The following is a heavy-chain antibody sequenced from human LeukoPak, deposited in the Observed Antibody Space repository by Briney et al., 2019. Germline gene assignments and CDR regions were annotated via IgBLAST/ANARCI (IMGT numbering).Heavy chain of an antibody. CDR3: ARVCSTSCYDAFDI. CDR1: GGSISSGSYY. J-gene: IGHJ3*02. Sequence: SETLSLTGTVSGGSISSGSYYWSWIRQPAGKGLEWIGRIYTSGSTNYNPSLKSRVTISVDTSKNQFSLKLSSVTAADTAVYYCARVCSTSCYDAFDIWGQGTMVTVSS. D-gene: IGHD2-2*01. CDR2: IYTSGST. V-gene: IGHV4-61*02.